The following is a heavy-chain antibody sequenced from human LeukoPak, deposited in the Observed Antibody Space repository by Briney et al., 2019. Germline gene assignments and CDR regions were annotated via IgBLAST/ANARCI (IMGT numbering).Heavy chain of an antibody. V-gene: IGHV4-59*01. CDR2: IYYSGST. CDR3: ARHRLGSGWYSN. CDR1: GGSISSYY. D-gene: IGHD6-19*01. J-gene: IGHJ4*02. Sequence: PSETLSLTCTVSGGSISSYYWSWIRQPPGKGLEWIGYIYYSGSTNYNPSLKSRVTISVDTSKNQFSLKLSSVTAADTAVYYCARHRLGSGWYSNWAQGTLVTVSS.